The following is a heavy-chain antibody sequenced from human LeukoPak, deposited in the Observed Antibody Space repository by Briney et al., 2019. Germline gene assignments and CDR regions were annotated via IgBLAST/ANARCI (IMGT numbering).Heavy chain of an antibody. J-gene: IGHJ4*02. CDR2: INPNSGGT. Sequence: ASVKVSCKASGYTFTGYYMHWVRQAPGQGLEWMGWINPNSGGTNYAQKFQGRVTMTRDTSISTAYMELSRLRSDDTAVYYCAGLWFGESYFDYWGQGTLVTVSS. D-gene: IGHD3-10*01. CDR3: AGLWFGESYFDY. CDR1: GYTFTGYY. V-gene: IGHV1-2*02.